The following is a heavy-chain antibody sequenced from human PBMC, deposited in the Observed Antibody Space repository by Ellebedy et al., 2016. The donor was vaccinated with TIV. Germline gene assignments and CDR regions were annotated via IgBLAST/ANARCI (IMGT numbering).Heavy chain of an antibody. D-gene: IGHD5-12*01. J-gene: IGHJ4*02. CDR3: ASHRGFYSGWTFDF. V-gene: IGHV4-38-2*01. CDR1: GFTFSSYA. CDR2: LHYGGES. Sequence: ESLKISCAASGFTFSSYAMGWVRQAPGKGLEWIGSLHYGGESYFEPSLRSRVTMSLDTSKNQFSLKLNSVTAADTAIYYCASHRGFYSGWTFDFWGQGTLISVSS.